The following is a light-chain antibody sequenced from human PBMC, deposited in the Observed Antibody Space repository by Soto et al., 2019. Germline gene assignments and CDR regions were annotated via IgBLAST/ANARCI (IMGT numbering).Light chain of an antibody. CDR3: QQYGGSPRT. J-gene: IGKJ1*01. V-gene: IGKV3-20*01. CDR2: GAS. Sequence: EIVLTQSPGTLSLSPGERATLSCRASESVSSSYLAWYQQKPGQAPRLLLYGASTRATGIPDRFSGSGSGTDFTLTISRLEPEDSAVFYCQQYGGSPRTFGQGTKVEI. CDR1: ESVSSSY.